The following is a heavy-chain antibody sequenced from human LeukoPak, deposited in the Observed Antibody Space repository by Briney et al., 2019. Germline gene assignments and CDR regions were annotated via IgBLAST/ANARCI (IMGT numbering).Heavy chain of an antibody. CDR3: ARGGWEPYFDY. D-gene: IGHD1-26*01. CDR2: IYYSGST. V-gene: IGHV4-59*01. J-gene: IGHJ4*02. CDR1: GGSISSYY. Sequence: SETLSLTCTASGGSISSYYWSWIRQPPGKGLEWIGYIYYSGSTNYNPSLKSRVTISVDTSKNQFSLKLSSVTAADTAVYYCARGGWEPYFDYWGQGTLVTVSS.